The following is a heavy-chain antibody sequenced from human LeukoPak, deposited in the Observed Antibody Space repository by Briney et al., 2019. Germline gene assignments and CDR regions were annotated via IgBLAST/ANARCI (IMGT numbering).Heavy chain of an antibody. CDR3: AREKYSPPRATFNY. Sequence: QAGGSLRLSCAASGFTFNSYAMHWVRQAPGKGLEWVAVISYDGSNKDYADSVKGRFTISRDNSKNTLYLQMNSLRTEDTALYYCAREKYSPPRATFNYWGQGTLVTVSS. CDR2: ISYDGSNK. V-gene: IGHV3-30-3*01. CDR1: GFTFNSYA. J-gene: IGHJ4*02. D-gene: IGHD1-26*01.